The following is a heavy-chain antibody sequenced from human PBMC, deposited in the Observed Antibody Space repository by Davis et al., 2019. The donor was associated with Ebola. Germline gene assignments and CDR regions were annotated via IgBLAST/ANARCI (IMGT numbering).Heavy chain of an antibody. V-gene: IGHV3-30*04. J-gene: IGHJ6*03. Sequence: PGGSLRLSCAASGFTFSSYAMHWVRQAPGKGLEWVAVISYDGSNKYYADSVKGRFTISRDNSKNTLYLQMNSLRAEDTAVYYCAQDGGNTAYMDVWGKGTTVTVSS. CDR1: GFTFSSYA. D-gene: IGHD4-23*01. CDR2: ISYDGSNK. CDR3: AQDGGNTAYMDV.